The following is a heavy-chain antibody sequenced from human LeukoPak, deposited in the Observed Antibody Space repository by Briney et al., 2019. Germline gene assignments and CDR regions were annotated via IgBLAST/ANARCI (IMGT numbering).Heavy chain of an antibody. CDR2: ISGSGGST. Sequence: GGSLRLSCAASGFTFSSYAMSWVRQAPGKGLEWVSAISGSGGSTYYADSVKGRFTIPRDNSKNTLYLQMNSLRAEDTAVYCCAKGRYYYDSSDAFDIWGQGTMVTVSS. V-gene: IGHV3-23*01. D-gene: IGHD3-22*01. CDR3: AKGRYYYDSSDAFDI. CDR1: GFTFSSYA. J-gene: IGHJ3*02.